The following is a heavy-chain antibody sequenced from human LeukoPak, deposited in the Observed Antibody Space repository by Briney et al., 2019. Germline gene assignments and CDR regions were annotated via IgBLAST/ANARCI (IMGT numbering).Heavy chain of an antibody. Sequence: ASVKVSCKASGYTFTSYYMHWVRQAPGQGLEWMGIINPSGGSTSYAQKFQGRVTMTRDTSTSTVYMELSSLRSEDTAVYYCARDSKARNYYDSSGGPYYFDYWGQGTLVTASS. V-gene: IGHV1-46*01. CDR1: GYTFTSYY. D-gene: IGHD3-22*01. J-gene: IGHJ4*02. CDR3: ARDSKARNYYDSSGGPYYFDY. CDR2: INPSGGST.